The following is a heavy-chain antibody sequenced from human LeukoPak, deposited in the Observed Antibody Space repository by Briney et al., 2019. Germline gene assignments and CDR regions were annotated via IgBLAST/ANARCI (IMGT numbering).Heavy chain of an antibody. CDR2: VSYDGSDK. J-gene: IGHJ4*02. D-gene: IGHD2-21*02. Sequence: PGGSLRLSCAASGFIFSTYGMHWVRQAPGKGLEWVAVVSYDGSDKYYADSVKGRFTISRDISKNTLCLQMDSLRAEDTAVYYCARDRCGGNCYTFDYWAQGTLVTVSS. CDR1: GFIFSTYG. CDR3: ARDRCGGNCYTFDY. V-gene: IGHV3-30*03.